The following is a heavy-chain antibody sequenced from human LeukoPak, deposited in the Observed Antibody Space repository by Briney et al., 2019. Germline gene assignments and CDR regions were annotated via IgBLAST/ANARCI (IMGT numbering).Heavy chain of an antibody. CDR1: GFTFDDYA. J-gene: IGHJ6*02. CDR3: ARVLQGPYFDWLYGMDV. CDR2: ISWNSGSI. Sequence: PGRSLRLSCAASGFTFDDYAMHWVRQAPGKGLEWVSGISWNSGSIGYADSVKGRFTISRDNAKNSLYLQMNSLRAEDTAVYYCARVLQGPYFDWLYGMDVWGQGTTVTVSS. D-gene: IGHD3-9*01. V-gene: IGHV3-9*01.